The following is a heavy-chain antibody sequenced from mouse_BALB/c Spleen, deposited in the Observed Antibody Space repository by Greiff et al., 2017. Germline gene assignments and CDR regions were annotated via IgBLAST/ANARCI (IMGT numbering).Heavy chain of an antibody. CDR3: ARDRYDRLFAY. CDR1: GFSLTSYG. Sequence: QVQLQQSGPGLVAPSQSLSITCTVSGFSLTSYGVHWVRQPPGKGLEWLGVIWAGGSTNYNSALMSRLSISKDNSKSQVFLKMNGLQTDDTAMYYCARDRYDRLFAYWGQGTLVTVSA. J-gene: IGHJ3*01. V-gene: IGHV2-9*02. D-gene: IGHD2-14*01. CDR2: IWAGGST.